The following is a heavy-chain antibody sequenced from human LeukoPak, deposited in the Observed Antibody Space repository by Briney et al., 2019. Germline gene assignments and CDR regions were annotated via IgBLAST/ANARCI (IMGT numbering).Heavy chain of an antibody. CDR1: GGTFSSYA. CDR2: MNPNSGNT. D-gene: IGHD2-15*01. V-gene: IGHV1-8*02. CDR3: ARLYCSGGSCYGGGPFDY. J-gene: IGHJ4*02. Sequence: ASVKVSCKASGGTFSSYAINWVRQATGQGLEWMGWMNPNSGNTGYAQKFQGRVTMTRDTSISTAYMELSSLRSEDTAVYYCARLYCSGGSCYGGGPFDYWGQGTLVTVSS.